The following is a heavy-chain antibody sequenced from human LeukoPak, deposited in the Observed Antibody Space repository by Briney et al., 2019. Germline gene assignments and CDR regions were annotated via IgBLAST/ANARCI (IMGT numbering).Heavy chain of an antibody. CDR1: GFTFSSYA. Sequence: PGGSLRLSCAASGFTFSSYAMHWVRQAPGKGLVWVSRVKSDGSSTSYADSVKGRFTISRDNARNTLYLQMNSLRAEDTAVYYCASRRSTSFDYWGQGTLVTVSS. D-gene: IGHD5/OR15-5a*01. CDR2: VKSDGSST. CDR3: ASRRSTSFDY. V-gene: IGHV3-74*01. J-gene: IGHJ4*02.